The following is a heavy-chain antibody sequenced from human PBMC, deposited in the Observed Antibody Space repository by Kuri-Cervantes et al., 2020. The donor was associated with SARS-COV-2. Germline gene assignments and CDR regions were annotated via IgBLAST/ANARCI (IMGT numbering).Heavy chain of an antibody. J-gene: IGHJ6*02. Sequence: ESLKISCAVYGGSFSGYYWSWIRQPPGKGLEWIGEINHSGSTNYNPSLKSRVTISVDTSKNQFSLKLSSVTAADTAVYYCARDRTAAGLYYYYYGMDVWGQGTTVTVSS. CDR1: GGSFSGYY. D-gene: IGHD6-13*01. V-gene: IGHV4-34*01. CDR3: ARDRTAAGLYYYYYGMDV. CDR2: INHSGST.